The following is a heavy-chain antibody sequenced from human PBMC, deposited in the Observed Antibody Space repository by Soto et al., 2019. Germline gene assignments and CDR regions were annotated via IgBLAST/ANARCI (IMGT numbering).Heavy chain of an antibody. D-gene: IGHD3-22*01. V-gene: IGHV1-69*13. CDR1: GGTFSSYA. Sequence: ASVKVSCKASGGTFSSYAISWVRQAPGQGLEWMGGIIPIFGTANYAQKFQGRVTITADESTSTAYMELSSLRSEDTAVYYCARVEYYDSSGYYYFDYWGQGTLVTVSS. CDR3: ARVEYYDSSGYYYFDY. J-gene: IGHJ4*02. CDR2: IIPIFGTA.